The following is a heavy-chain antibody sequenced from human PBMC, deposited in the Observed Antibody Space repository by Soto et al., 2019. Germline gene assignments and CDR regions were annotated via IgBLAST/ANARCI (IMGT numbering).Heavy chain of an antibody. CDR3: ARRSSSSWYTYYFDY. J-gene: IGHJ4*02. CDR2: IYYSGST. V-gene: IGHV4-59*08. CDR1: GGSISSYY. Sequence: SETLSLTCTVSGGSISSYYWSWIRQPPGKGLEWIGYIYYSGSTNYNPSLKSRVTISVDTSKNQFSLKLSSVTAADTAVYYCARRSSSSWYTYYFDYWGQGTLVTVSS. D-gene: IGHD6-13*01.